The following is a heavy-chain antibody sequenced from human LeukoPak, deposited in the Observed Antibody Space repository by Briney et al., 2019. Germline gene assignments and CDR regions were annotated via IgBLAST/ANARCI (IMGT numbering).Heavy chain of an antibody. CDR1: GFTFSTYG. V-gene: IGHV3-33*01. Sequence: GGSLRLSCAASGFTFSTYGMHWVRQAPGKGLEWVAHIWYDGSDKYYADSVKGRFTISRDNSKNTLYLQMNSLRAEDTAVYYCARDDAYCGGDCCAYWGQGTLVTVSS. CDR2: IWYDGSDK. J-gene: IGHJ4*02. CDR3: ARDDAYCGGDCCAY. D-gene: IGHD2-21*02.